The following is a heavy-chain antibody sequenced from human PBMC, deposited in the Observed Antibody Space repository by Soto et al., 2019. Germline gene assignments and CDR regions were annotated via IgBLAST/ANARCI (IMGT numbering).Heavy chain of an antibody. J-gene: IGHJ6*02. CDR3: AADSSGYYYYYGMDV. V-gene: IGHV3-33*01. Sequence: SGGSLRLSCAASGFTFSSYGMHWVRQAPGKGLEWVAVIWYDGSNKYYADSVKGRFTISRDNSKNTLYLQMNSLRAEDTAVYYCAADSSGYYYYYGMDVWGQGTTVTVSS. CDR1: GFTFSSYG. D-gene: IGHD3-22*01. CDR2: IWYDGSNK.